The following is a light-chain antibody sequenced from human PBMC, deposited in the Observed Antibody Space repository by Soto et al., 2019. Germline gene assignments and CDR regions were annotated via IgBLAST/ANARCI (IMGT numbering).Light chain of an antibody. J-gene: IGLJ3*02. CDR3: AAWDDSLNGRV. V-gene: IGLV1-40*01. CDR2: KSN. CDR1: SSNIGAGYD. Sequence: QSVLTQAPSVSGAPGQRVTISCTGSSSNIGAGYDVHWYQQLPGTAPKLLIYKSNQRPSGVPDRFSGSKSGTSASLAISGLQSEDEADYYCAAWDDSLNGRVFGGGTKVTVL.